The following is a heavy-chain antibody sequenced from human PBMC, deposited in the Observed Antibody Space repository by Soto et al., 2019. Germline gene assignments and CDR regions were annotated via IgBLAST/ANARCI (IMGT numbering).Heavy chain of an antibody. Sequence: GGSLRLSCAASGFTFSSYGMHWVRQAPGRGLEWVAVIWYDGSNKYYADSVKGRFTISRDNSKNTLYLQMNSLRAEDTAVYYCARVGWEYRSSRWHYYYGMDVWGQGTTVTVSS. CDR1: GFTFSSYG. J-gene: IGHJ6*02. CDR2: IWYDGSNK. D-gene: IGHD6-6*01. CDR3: ARVGWEYRSSRWHYYYGMDV. V-gene: IGHV3-33*01.